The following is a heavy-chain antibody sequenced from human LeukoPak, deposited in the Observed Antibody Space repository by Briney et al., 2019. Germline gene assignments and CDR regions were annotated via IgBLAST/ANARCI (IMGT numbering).Heavy chain of an antibody. CDR2: IYYGGSS. V-gene: IGHV4-39*01. Sequence: KTSETLSLTCTVSGDSIGSSSYFWDWIRQPPGKGLEWIGSIYYGGSSYYNPSLKSRVTISVDTSKNQFSLKLSSVTAADTAVYYCARHRSGTYYRFDYWGQGTLATVSS. CDR3: ARHRSGTYYRFDY. D-gene: IGHD1-26*01. J-gene: IGHJ4*02. CDR1: GDSIGSSSYF.